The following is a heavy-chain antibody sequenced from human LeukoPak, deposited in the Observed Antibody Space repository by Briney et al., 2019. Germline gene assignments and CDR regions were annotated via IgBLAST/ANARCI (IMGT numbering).Heavy chain of an antibody. D-gene: IGHD2-15*01. CDR3: AGAYCSGGSCYKRYFQH. J-gene: IGHJ1*01. CDR2: INPSGGST. CDR1: GYTFTSYY. V-gene: IGHV1-46*01. Sequence: ASVKVSCKASGYTFTSYYMHWVRQAPGQGLEWMGIINPSGGSTSYAQKFQGRVTMTRDTSTSTVYMEPSSLRSEDTAVYYCAGAYCSGGSCYKRYFQHWGQGTLVTVSS.